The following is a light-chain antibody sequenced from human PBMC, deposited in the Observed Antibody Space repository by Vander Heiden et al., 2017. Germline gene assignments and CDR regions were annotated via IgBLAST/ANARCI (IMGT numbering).Light chain of an antibody. CDR3: QQCYSTPLT. J-gene: IGKJ1*01. CDR2: AAS. V-gene: IGKV1-39*01. Sequence: DIQMTQSPSSLSSSVGDRVTITCRASQSISSYLAWYQQKPGQAPKLLIYAASSWQSGVPSRFSGSGSGTDFTLTISSLQPEDFATYYCQQCYSTPLTFGQGTKVEIK. CDR1: QSISSY.